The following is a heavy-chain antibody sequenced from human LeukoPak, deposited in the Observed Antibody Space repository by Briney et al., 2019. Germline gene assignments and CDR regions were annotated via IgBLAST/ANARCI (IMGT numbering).Heavy chain of an antibody. CDR3: AKDRVSRSRAAMVIFDY. CDR1: GFTVSSNY. D-gene: IGHD5-18*01. CDR2: IYSGGST. J-gene: IGHJ4*02. Sequence: GGSLRLSCAASGFTVSSNYMSWVRQAPGKGLEWVSVIYSGGSTYYADSVKGRFTISRDNSKNTLYLQMNSLRAEDTAVYYCAKDRVSRSRAAMVIFDYWGQGTLVTVSS. V-gene: IGHV3-66*01.